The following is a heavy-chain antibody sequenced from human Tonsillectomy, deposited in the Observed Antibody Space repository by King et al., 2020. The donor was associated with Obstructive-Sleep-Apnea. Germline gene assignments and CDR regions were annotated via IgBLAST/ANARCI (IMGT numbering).Heavy chain of an antibody. J-gene: IGHJ4*02. CDR3: ATTIADYYYNSSGFFAYFDY. CDR1: GGTFSSYA. Sequence: QLVQSGAELKKPGSSVKVSCEASGGTFSSYAFSWVRQAPGQGPEWMGMIIPIFGPANYAQKFQGRVTIIADESTSTAYMELSSLRSEDTAVYYCATTIADYYYNSSGFFAYFDYWGQGTLVTVSS. V-gene: IGHV1-69*15. D-gene: IGHD3-22*01. CDR2: IIPIFGPA.